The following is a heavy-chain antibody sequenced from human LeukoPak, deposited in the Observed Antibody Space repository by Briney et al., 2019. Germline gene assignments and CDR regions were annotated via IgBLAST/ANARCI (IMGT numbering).Heavy chain of an antibody. V-gene: IGHV3-23*01. D-gene: IGHD3-9*01. J-gene: IGHJ4*02. CDR2: ITGSGGRT. CDR1: GFTFSSYA. CDR3: AKVHYDILTGYLEPDFDY. Sequence: PGGSLRLSCAASGFTFSSYAMNWVRQAPGKGLEWVSGITGSGGRTYYADSVKGRFTISRDNSKNTVFLQMNSLRAEDTAVYYCAKVHYDILTGYLEPDFDYWGQGTLVTVSS.